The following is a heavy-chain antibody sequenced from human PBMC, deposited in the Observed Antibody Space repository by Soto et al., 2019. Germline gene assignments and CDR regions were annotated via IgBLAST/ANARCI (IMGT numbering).Heavy chain of an antibody. V-gene: IGHV2-5*02. CDR2: IYWDDDK. D-gene: IGHD3-3*01. CDR1: GFSLTGSGVG. Sequence: SGPTLVNPTQTLTLTCTFSGFSLTGSGVGVGWIRQPPGKALEWLALIYWDDDKRYSPSLKSRLTITKDTSKNQVALTVTNMDPVDTAIYYCARFLWSDTSLYYFDYWGQGTLVTVSS. J-gene: IGHJ4*02. CDR3: ARFLWSDTSLYYFDY.